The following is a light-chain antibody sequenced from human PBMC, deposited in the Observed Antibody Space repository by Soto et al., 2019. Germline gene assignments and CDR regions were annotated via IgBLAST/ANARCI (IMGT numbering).Light chain of an antibody. CDR3: AAWDDSLNGVV. CDR2: SYN. Sequence: QAVVTQPPSASGTPGQRVTISCSGSGSNIGSNTVNWYQQLPGTAPKLLIYSYNQRPSGVPDRFSGSKSGASASLAISGLRSEDEADYYCAAWDDSLNGVVFGGGTKLTVL. CDR1: GSNIGSNT. J-gene: IGLJ2*01. V-gene: IGLV1-44*01.